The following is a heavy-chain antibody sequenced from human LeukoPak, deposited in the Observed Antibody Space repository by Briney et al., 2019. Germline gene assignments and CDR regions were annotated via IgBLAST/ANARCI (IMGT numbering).Heavy chain of an antibody. Sequence: KTAETLSLTCTVSGGSITSAGYYWHWIRQLPGKGLEWIGYIYYSGSTYYNPSLKSQVTISVDTSKNQFSLKLSSVTAADTAVYYCARDQGSGMRWFDPWGQGTLVTVSS. CDR1: GGSITSAGYY. CDR2: IYYSGST. CDR3: ARDQGSGMRWFDP. V-gene: IGHV4-31*01. J-gene: IGHJ5*02. D-gene: IGHD3-10*01.